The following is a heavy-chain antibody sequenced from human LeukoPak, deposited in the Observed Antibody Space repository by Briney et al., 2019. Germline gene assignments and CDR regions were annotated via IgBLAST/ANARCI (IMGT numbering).Heavy chain of an antibody. CDR3: ARVLYDSSGYYFAY. D-gene: IGHD3-22*01. V-gene: IGHV4-61*01. CDR1: GGSVSSGSYY. J-gene: IGHJ4*02. Sequence: SETLSLTCTVSGGSVSSGSYYWSWIRQPPGKGLEWIGYIYYSGSTNYNPSLKSRVTISVDTSKNQFSLKLSSVTAADTAVYYCARVLYDSSGYYFAYWGQGTPVTVSS. CDR2: IYYSGST.